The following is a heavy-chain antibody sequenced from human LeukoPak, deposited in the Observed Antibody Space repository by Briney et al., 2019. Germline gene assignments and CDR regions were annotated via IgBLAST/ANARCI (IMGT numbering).Heavy chain of an antibody. J-gene: IGHJ4*02. D-gene: IGHD3-22*01. CDR2: ISGSGAST. Sequence: GGSLRLSCAASGFTFSSYAVSWVRQAPGKGLEWVSSISGSGASTYHADSVKGRFTISRDNSKNTLHLQMNSLRAEDTAVYYCAKSPAYYYDSGSYTRLDYWGQGTLVTVSS. CDR3: AKSPAYYYDSGSYTRLDY. CDR1: GFTFSSYA. V-gene: IGHV3-23*01.